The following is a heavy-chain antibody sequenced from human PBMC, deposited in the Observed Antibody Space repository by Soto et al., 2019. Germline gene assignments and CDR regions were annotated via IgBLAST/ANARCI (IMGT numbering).Heavy chain of an antibody. CDR3: ARLVLHGGYYGMAV. V-gene: IGHV4-31*11. CDR2: IYYSGST. CDR1: GGSISSGGYY. Sequence: LSLTCAVSGGSISSGGYYRSGIRQHSGKGLEWIGYIYYSGSTYYNPSLKSRVTISVDTSKNQFSLKLSSVTAADTAVYYLARLVLHGGYYGMAVWGQGTTVTVSS. D-gene: IGHD1-26*01. J-gene: IGHJ6*02.